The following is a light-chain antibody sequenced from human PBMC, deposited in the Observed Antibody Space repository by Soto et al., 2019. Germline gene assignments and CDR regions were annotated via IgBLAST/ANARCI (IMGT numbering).Light chain of an antibody. Sequence: DIQMTQPPSSLSASVGDRVTITCQASQDINIYLNWYQQKPGKAPKLLIYDASNLETGVPSRFSGSGSGTEFTFTISSLQPEDIATYFCQQYLNLLTFGGGTKVEIK. J-gene: IGKJ4*01. CDR2: DAS. V-gene: IGKV1-33*01. CDR1: QDINIY. CDR3: QQYLNLLT.